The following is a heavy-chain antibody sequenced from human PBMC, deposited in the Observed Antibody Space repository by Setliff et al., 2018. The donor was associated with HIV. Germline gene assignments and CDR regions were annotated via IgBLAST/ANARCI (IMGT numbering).Heavy chain of an antibody. J-gene: IGHJ6*03. CDR1: GYSISSGYY. Sequence: SETLSLTCAVSGYSISSGYYWGWIRQPPGKGLEWIGNIYHSGSTYYNPSLKSRVTISVDTSKNQFSLKLSSVTAADTAVYYCARGDGSGSYPFYYYYYYMDVWGKGTTVTVSS. CDR3: ARGDGSGSYPFYYYYYYMDV. D-gene: IGHD3-10*01. CDR2: IYHSGST. V-gene: IGHV4-38-2*01.